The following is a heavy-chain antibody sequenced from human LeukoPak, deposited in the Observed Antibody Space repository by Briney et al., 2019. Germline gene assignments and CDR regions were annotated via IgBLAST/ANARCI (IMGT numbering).Heavy chain of an antibody. V-gene: IGHV1-2*02. CDR2: INPNSGGT. D-gene: IGHD6-19*01. J-gene: IGHJ5*02. Sequence: ASVKVSCKASGYTFTGYYMHWVRQAPGQGLEWMGWINPNSGGTNYAQKFQGRVTMTRDTSISTAYMELSRLRSDDTAVYYCARDRPQQWLVLLHWFDPWGQGTLVTVSS. CDR1: GYTFTGYY. CDR3: ARDRPQQWLVLLHWFDP.